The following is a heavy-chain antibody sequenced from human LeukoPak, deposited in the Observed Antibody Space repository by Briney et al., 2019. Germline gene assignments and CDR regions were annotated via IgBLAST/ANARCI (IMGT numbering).Heavy chain of an antibody. Sequence: GGSLRLSCAAPGFTFDDFAMHWVRQAPGKGLEWVSLISGDGGITYSADSVKGRFTISRDNSKNTLYLQMNSLRAEDTAVYYCAKDGRWPGLKADYWGQGTLVTASS. CDR3: AKDGRWPGLKADY. J-gene: IGHJ4*02. CDR2: ISGDGGIT. CDR1: GFTFDDFA. V-gene: IGHV3-43*02. D-gene: IGHD4-23*01.